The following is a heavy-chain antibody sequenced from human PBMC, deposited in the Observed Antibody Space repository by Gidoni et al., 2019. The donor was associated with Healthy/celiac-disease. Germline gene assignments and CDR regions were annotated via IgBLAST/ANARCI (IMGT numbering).Heavy chain of an antibody. CDR2: IYWDDDK. CDR3: AHSRVDTAMVFRAFDI. J-gene: IGHJ3*02. D-gene: IGHD5-18*01. Sequence: QITLKESGPTLVKPTQTLTLTCTFSGFSLSTSGVGVGWIRQPPGKALEWLALIYWDDDKRYSPSLKSRLTITKDTSKNQVVLTMTNMDPVDTATYYCAHSRVDTAMVFRAFDIWGQGTMVTVSS. V-gene: IGHV2-5*02. CDR1: GFSLSTSGVG.